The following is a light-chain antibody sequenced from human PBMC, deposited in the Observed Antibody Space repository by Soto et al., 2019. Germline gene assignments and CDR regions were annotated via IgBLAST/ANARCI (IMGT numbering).Light chain of an antibody. V-gene: IGKV2-30*01. CDR1: QSLAYSDGSTF. CDR2: EVS. Sequence: DIVMTQSPLSLPVTLGQPASSSCRSSQSLAYSDGSTFLNWFQQRPGQSPRRLIYEVSKRDSGAPDRFRGSGSGTDFTLTIGRVEAEDVAVYYCMQGAHWPYTFGEGTKLEIK. J-gene: IGKJ2*01. CDR3: MQGAHWPYT.